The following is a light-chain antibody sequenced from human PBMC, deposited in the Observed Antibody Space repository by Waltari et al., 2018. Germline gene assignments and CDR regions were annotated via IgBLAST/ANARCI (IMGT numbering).Light chain of an antibody. CDR2: VTN. V-gene: IGLV1-40*01. CDR1: TSNTGAGYV. Sequence: QSVLTQPPSVSGAPGQGVSISCPGSTSNTGAGYVLHWYQQGPGKTPKLIIQVTNTRPLGVPDRFFGSQYGTSASLAIIGLQAEDEGDYYCQSYDTTLSVVFGGGTKLTVL. CDR3: QSYDTTLSVV. J-gene: IGLJ2*01.